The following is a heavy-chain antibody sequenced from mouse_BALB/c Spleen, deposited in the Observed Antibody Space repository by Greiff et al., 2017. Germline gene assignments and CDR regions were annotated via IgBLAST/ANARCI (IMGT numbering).Heavy chain of an antibody. CDR3: ARAYYGNRAWFAY. CDR2: IWAGGST. J-gene: IGHJ3*01. D-gene: IGHD2-10*01. CDR1: GFSLTSYG. Sequence: VHLVESGPGLVAPSQSLSITCTVSGFSLTSYGVHWVRQPPGKGLEWLGVIWAGGSTNYNSALMSRLSISKDNSKSQVFLKMNSLQTDDTAMYYCARAYYGNRAWFAYWGQGTLVTVSA. V-gene: IGHV2-9*02.